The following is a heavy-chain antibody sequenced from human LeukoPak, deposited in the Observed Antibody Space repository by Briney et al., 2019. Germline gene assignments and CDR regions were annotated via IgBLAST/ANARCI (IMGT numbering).Heavy chain of an antibody. V-gene: IGHV4-39*01. CDR2: MYYSGST. J-gene: IGHJ6*03. Sequence: SGTLSLTCTVSGGSISSSNYYWGWFRQPPGKGLEWIGSMYYSGSTYYNPSLKSRVTISVDTSKNQFSLKLTSVTAADTAVYYCARHAFYYYYYMDVWGKGTTVTISS. CDR1: GGSISSSNYY. D-gene: IGHD3-16*01. CDR3: ARHAFYYYYYMDV.